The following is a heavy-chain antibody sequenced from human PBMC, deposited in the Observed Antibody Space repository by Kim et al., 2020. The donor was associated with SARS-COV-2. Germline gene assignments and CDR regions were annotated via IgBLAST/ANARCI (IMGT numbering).Heavy chain of an antibody. J-gene: IGHJ5*02. V-gene: IGHV4-59*01. CDR2: IYYSGST. CDR3: ARTLRDEYYDYVWGSYRYFPYWFDH. CDR1: GGSISSYY. D-gene: IGHD3-16*02. Sequence: SETLSLTCTVSGGSISSYYWSWIRQPPGKGLEWIGYIYYSGSTNYNPSLKSRVTISVDTSKNQFSLKLSSVTAADTAVYYCARTLRDEYYDYVWGSYRYFPYWFDHWGQGTMVTVSS.